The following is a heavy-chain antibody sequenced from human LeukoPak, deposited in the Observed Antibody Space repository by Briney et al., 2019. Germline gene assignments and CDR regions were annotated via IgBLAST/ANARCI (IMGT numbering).Heavy chain of an antibody. V-gene: IGHV3-23*01. D-gene: IGHD2/OR15-2a*01. J-gene: IGHJ4*02. Sequence: GASLRLSCTASGFTFSTYGMSWVRQAPGKGLEWISAISRNGGSTYHADKVKGRVTISRDSSKSTVYLQLKSLRADDTAVYYCGRGLRGCNPGRLSLDYWGQGTLVTVSS. CDR1: GFTFSTYG. CDR3: GRGLRGCNPGRLSLDY. CDR2: ISRNGGST.